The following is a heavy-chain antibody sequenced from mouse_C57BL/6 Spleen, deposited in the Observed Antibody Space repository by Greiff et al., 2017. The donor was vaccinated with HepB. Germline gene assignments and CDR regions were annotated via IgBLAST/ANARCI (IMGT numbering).Heavy chain of an antibody. J-gene: IGHJ3*01. Sequence: EVQLQQSGPELVKPGASVKISCKASGYSFTGYYMNWVKQSPEKSLEWIGEINPSTGGTTYNQKFKAKATLTVDKSSSTAYMQLKSLTSEDSAVYYCAPGGKRLFAYWGQGTLVTVSA. V-gene: IGHV1-42*01. CDR1: GYSFTGYY. CDR3: APGGKRLFAY. CDR2: INPSTGGT. D-gene: IGHD3-2*02.